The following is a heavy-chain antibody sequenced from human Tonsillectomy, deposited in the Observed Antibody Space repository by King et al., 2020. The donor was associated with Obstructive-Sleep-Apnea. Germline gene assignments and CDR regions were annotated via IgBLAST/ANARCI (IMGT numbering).Heavy chain of an antibody. Sequence: VQLQESGPGLVKPSETLSLTCTVSGYSITSGYYWGWIRQPPGKGLEWIGSIFHSGSTYYNPSLKSRVTITVDTSKNHFSLKLRSVTAADTAVYYCARVYVGSWWFDPWGQGTLVTVSS. V-gene: IGHV4-38-2*02. CDR1: GYSITSGYY. CDR2: IFHSGST. D-gene: IGHD3-10*01. CDR3: ARVYVGSWWFDP. J-gene: IGHJ5*02.